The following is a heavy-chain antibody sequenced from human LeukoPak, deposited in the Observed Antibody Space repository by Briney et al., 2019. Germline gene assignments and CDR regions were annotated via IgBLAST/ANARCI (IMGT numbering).Heavy chain of an antibody. CDR2: INPNSGDT. CDR3: ARDLNPSGYCSGGSCRRGAFDI. CDR1: GYSFTGYF. J-gene: IGHJ3*02. Sequence: ASVKVSCKASGYSFTGYFMQWVRQAPGQGLEWMGWINPNSGDTNYAQKFQGRVTMTRDTSISTAYMELSSLRSEDTAVYYCARDLNPSGYCSGGSCRRGAFDIWGQGTMVTVSS. D-gene: IGHD2-15*01. V-gene: IGHV1-2*02.